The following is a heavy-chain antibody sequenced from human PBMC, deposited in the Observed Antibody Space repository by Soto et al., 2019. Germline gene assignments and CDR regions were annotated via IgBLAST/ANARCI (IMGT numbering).Heavy chain of an antibody. CDR1: GGSFSGYY. CDR3: ARDRNGYYDSSGYRNNWFDP. V-gene: IGHV4-34*01. J-gene: IGHJ5*02. Sequence: SETLSLTCAVYGGSFSGYYWSWIRQPPGKGLEWIGEINHSGSTNYNPSLKSRVTISVDTSKNQFSLKLSSVTAADTAVYYCARDRNGYYDSSGYRNNWFDPWGQGTLVTVYS. CDR2: INHSGST. D-gene: IGHD3-22*01.